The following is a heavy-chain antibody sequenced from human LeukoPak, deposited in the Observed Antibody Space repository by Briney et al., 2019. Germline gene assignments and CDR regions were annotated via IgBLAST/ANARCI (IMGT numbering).Heavy chain of an antibody. CDR2: IYSGGST. Sequence: GGSLRLSCAASGFTVSSNYMSWVRQAPGKGLEWVSVIYSGGSTYYADSVKGRFTISRDNSKNTLYLQMNSLRAEDMAVYYCARGRTATAVPPPYWGQGTLVTVSS. CDR3: ARGRTATAVPPPY. V-gene: IGHV3-66*01. J-gene: IGHJ4*02. CDR1: GFTVSSNY. D-gene: IGHD2-2*02.